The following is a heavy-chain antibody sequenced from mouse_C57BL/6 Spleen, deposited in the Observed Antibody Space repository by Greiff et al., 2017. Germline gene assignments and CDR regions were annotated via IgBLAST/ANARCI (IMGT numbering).Heavy chain of an antibody. Sequence: EVQVVESGEGLVKPGGSLKLSCAASGFTFSSYAMSWVRQTPEKRLEWVAYISSGGDYIYYADTVKGRFTISRDTARNTLYLQMSSLKSEDTAMYYCTRLAGMGKNYGSSRRNYFDYWGQGTTLTVSS. D-gene: IGHD1-1*01. CDR3: TRLAGMGKNYGSSRRNYFDY. V-gene: IGHV5-9-1*02. J-gene: IGHJ2*01. CDR2: ISSGGDYI. CDR1: GFTFSSYA.